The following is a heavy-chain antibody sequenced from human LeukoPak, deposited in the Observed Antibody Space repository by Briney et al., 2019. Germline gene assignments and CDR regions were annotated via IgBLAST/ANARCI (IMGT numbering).Heavy chain of an antibody. J-gene: IGHJ4*02. CDR2: ISYSSYTI. V-gene: IGHV3-48*04. D-gene: IGHD4-17*01. CDR1: GFAFSGYS. CDR3: ARDGDGNFDY. Sequence: GRSLRLSCAASGFAFSGYSMNWIRQAPGKGLEWVAYISYSSYTIHYADSVKGRFTISRDNAKNSLYLQLNSLRAEDTAMYYCARDGDGNFDYWGQGTLVTVSS.